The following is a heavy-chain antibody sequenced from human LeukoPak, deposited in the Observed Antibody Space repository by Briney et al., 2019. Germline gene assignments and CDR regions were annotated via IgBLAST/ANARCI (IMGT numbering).Heavy chain of an antibody. Sequence: SETLSLTCTVSGASISSGNYYWGWIRQPPGKGLEWLGSIYYSGDTYNNPPLKSRVTISVDTSKNQFSLKLSSVTAADTAVYYCARRSRGATPPLRYYYYMDVWGKGTTVTISS. CDR1: GASISSGNYY. D-gene: IGHD1-26*01. J-gene: IGHJ6*03. CDR3: ARRSRGATPPLRYYYYMDV. CDR2: IYYSGDT. V-gene: IGHV4-39*07.